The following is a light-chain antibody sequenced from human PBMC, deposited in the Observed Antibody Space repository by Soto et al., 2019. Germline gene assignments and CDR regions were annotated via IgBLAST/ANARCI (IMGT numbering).Light chain of an antibody. J-gene: IGLJ2*01. CDR3: CSYAGSVI. CDR2: DVS. V-gene: IGLV2-11*01. CDR1: SSDVGGYND. Sequence: QSALTQPRAVSGSPGQSVTISCTGTSSDVGGYNDVSWYQQYPGKAPKLMIYDVSKRPSGVPDRFSGSKSGNTASLTVSGLQADDEAEYYCCSYAGSVIFGGGTKDRP.